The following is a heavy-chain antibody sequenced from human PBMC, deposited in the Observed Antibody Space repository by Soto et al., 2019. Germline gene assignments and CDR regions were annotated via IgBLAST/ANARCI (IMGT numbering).Heavy chain of an antibody. Sequence: PSQTLSLTCAISGDSVSGNSAAWNWIRQSPSRGLEWLGRTYYRSKWYNDYAVSVKSRITINPDTSKNQFSLQLNSVTPEDTAVYYCARDQGSRFVRGVVNGGHFDLRGQGSPVTVSS. J-gene: IGHJ4*02. D-gene: IGHD3-10*01. V-gene: IGHV6-1*01. CDR3: ARDQGSRFVRGVVNGGHFDL. CDR2: TYYRSKWYN. CDR1: GDSVSGNSAA.